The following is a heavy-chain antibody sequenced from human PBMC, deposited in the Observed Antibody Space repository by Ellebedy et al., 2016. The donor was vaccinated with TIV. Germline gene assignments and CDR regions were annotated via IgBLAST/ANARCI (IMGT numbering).Heavy chain of an antibody. D-gene: IGHD3-10*01. CDR3: ARARGQYLYGSGSYFTN. Sequence: MPSETLSLTCAVYGGSFTGYFWSWIRQPPGKGLEWIGEVNPSGTTNDNPSLKSRVTISVDTPKKQFYLRLTSVTGADTAVYYCARARGQYLYGSGSYFTNWGQGEMVTVSS. J-gene: IGHJ4*02. CDR1: GGSFTGYF. V-gene: IGHV4-34*01. CDR2: VNPSGTT.